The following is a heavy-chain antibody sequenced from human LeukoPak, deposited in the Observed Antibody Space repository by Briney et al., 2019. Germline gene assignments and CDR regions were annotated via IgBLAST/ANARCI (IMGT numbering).Heavy chain of an antibody. CDR3: ASVYYDFWSGYYDY. CDR1: GGSMSSYY. V-gene: IGHV4-4*09. J-gene: IGHJ4*02. CDR2: IYTSGST. D-gene: IGHD3-3*01. Sequence: SETLFLTCTVSGGSMSSYYWSWIRQPPGKGLEWIGYIYTSGSTNYNPSLKSRVTISVDTSKNQFSLKLSSVTAADTAVYYCASVYYDFWSGYYDYWGQGTLVTVSS.